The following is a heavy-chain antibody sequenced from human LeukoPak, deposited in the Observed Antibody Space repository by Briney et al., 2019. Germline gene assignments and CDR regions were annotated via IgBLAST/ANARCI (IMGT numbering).Heavy chain of an antibody. CDR2: IYYSGST. Sequence: YWIGWIRQPPGKGLEWIGYIYYSGSTYYNPSLKSRVTISVDTSKNQFSLKLSSVTAADTAVYYCARDRRLAAAGTGYFDYWGQGTLVTVSS. CDR3: ARDRRLAAAGTGYFDY. J-gene: IGHJ4*02. V-gene: IGHV4-31*02. CDR1: YW. D-gene: IGHD6-13*01.